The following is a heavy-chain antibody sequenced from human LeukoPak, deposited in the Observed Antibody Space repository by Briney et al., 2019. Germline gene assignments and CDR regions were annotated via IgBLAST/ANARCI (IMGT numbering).Heavy chain of an antibody. D-gene: IGHD1-26*01. CDR2: IYTSGST. Sequence: SETLSLTCTVSGGSISSHYWSWIRQPAGKGLEWIGRIYTSGSTNYNPSLKSRVTMSVDTSKNQFSLKLSSVTAADTAVYYCARVGTREGNYFDYWGQGTLVTVSS. CDR3: ARVGTREGNYFDY. CDR1: GGSISSHY. V-gene: IGHV4-4*07. J-gene: IGHJ4*02.